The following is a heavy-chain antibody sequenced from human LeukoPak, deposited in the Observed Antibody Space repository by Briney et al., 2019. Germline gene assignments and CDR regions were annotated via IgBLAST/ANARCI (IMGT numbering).Heavy chain of an antibody. CDR3: ARHSIVGYYYDYYGMDV. Sequence: SETLSLTCSVCGGSISSYYWSWIRQPPGKGLEWIGYFYYSGSTNYNPSLKSRVTISVDTSKNQFSLKLSSVTAADTAVYYCARHSIVGYYYDYYGMDVWGQGTTVTVSS. D-gene: IGHD2-15*01. CDR1: GGSISSYY. J-gene: IGHJ6*02. CDR2: FYYSGST. V-gene: IGHV4-59*08.